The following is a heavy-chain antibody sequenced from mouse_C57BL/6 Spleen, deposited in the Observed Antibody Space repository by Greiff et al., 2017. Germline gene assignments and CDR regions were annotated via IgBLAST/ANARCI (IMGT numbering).Heavy chain of an antibody. Sequence: QVQLKESGPGLVAPSQSLSITCTVSGFSFTSYGVHWVRQPPGKGLEWLVVIWSDGSTTYNSALKSRLSISKDNSKSHVFLNMNSLQTDDTAMYYCAAAYYDYDGFAYWGQGTLVTVSA. J-gene: IGHJ3*01. V-gene: IGHV2-6*03. D-gene: IGHD2-4*01. CDR1: GFSFTSYG. CDR2: IWSDGST. CDR3: AAAYYDYDGFAY.